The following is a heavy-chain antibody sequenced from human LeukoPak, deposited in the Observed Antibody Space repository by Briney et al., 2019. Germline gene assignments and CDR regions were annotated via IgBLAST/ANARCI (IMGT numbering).Heavy chain of an antibody. D-gene: IGHD1-26*01. V-gene: IGHV4-61*02. CDR1: GGSISSSSYY. J-gene: IGHJ2*01. CDR3: ARDPLSGSWYFDL. CDR2: IYTSGST. Sequence: SETLSLTCTVSGGSISSSSYYWGWIRQPAGKGLEWIGRIYTSGSTNYNPSLKSRVAMSVDTSKNQFSLKLSSVTAADTAVYYCARDPLSGSWYFDLWGRGTLVTVSS.